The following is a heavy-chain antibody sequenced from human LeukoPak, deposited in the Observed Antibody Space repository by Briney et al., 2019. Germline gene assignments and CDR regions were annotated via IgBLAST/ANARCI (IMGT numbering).Heavy chain of an antibody. CDR3: ARDNQAGTIDY. J-gene: IGHJ4*02. CDR2: IYYSGST. D-gene: IGHD1-1*01. V-gene: IGHV4-31*03. Sequence: SETLSLTCTVSGGSISSGGYYWSWIRQHPGKGLEWIGYIYYSGSTYYNPSLKSRVTISVDTSKNQFSLKLSSVTAADTAVYYCARDNQAGTIDYWGQGTLVTVSS. CDR1: GGSISSGGYY.